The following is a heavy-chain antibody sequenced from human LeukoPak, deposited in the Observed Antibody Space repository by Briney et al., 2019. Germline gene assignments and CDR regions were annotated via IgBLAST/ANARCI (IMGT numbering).Heavy chain of an antibody. CDR1: GYTLTELS. V-gene: IGHV1-24*01. J-gene: IGHJ4*02. CDR3: ARDFVPSYYYDSSGYYDY. Sequence: ASVKVSCKVSGYTLTELSMRWVRQAPGKGLEWMGGFDPEDGETIYAQKFQGRVTMTEDTSTDTAYMELSSLRSDDTAVYYCARDFVPSYYYDSSGYYDYWGQGTLVTVSS. CDR2: FDPEDGET. D-gene: IGHD3-22*01.